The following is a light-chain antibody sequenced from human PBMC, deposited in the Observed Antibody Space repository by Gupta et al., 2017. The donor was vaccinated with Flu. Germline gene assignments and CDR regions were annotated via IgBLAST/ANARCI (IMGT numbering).Light chain of an antibody. CDR1: QSVSSN. CDR3: QQYNNWLREYT. V-gene: IGKV3-15*01. CDR2: GAS. J-gene: IGKJ2*01. Sequence: TLTVSAGESDSLSCRARQSVSSNLAWYRQKPSQAHGLLIYGASARATGIPVRFSGSGSGTEFTLTISSLQSEDFAVYYCQQYNNWLREYTFGQGTKLEIK.